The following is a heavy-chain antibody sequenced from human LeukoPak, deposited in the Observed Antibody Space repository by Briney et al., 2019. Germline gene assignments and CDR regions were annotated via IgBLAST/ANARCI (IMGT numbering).Heavy chain of an antibody. CDR1: GYTFTSYG. D-gene: IGHD3-10*01. J-gene: IGHJ6*02. V-gene: IGHV1-18*01. CDR3: ARVWFGELYNGMDV. Sequence: APVKVSCKASGYTFTSYGISWVRQAPGQGLEWMGWISAYNGNTNYAQKLQGRVTMTTDTSTSTAYMELRSLRSDDTAVYYCARVWFGELYNGMDVWGQGTTVTVSS. CDR2: ISAYNGNT.